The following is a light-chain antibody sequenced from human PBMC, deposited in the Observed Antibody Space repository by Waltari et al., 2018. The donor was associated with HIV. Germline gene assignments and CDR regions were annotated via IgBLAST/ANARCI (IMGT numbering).Light chain of an antibody. J-gene: IGKJ4*01. V-gene: IGKV3-11*01. CDR2: DAS. Sequence: ELVLTQSPATLSLSPGERATLSCRASPGVSSYLAWYQPKPGQAPRLLIHDASNRATGIPARFSGSGSGTDFTLTISSLEPEDFAVYYCQQRSNWPPSLTFGGGTKVEIK. CDR3: QQRSNWPPSLT. CDR1: PGVSSY.